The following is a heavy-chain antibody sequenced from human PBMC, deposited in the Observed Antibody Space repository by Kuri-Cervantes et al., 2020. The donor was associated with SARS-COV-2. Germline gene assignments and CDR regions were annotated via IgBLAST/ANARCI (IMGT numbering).Heavy chain of an antibody. D-gene: IGHD1-1*01. CDR3: ARGLGTADAFDI. Sequence: GESLKISCAASGFTFSSHWMSWVRQAPGKGLEWVANIKQDGSEKYYVDSVKGRFTIPRDNAKNSLYLQMNSLRAEDTAVYYCARGLGTADAFDIWFQGTMVTVSS. V-gene: IGHV3-7*05. J-gene: IGHJ3*02. CDR1: GFTFSSHW. CDR2: IKQDGSEK.